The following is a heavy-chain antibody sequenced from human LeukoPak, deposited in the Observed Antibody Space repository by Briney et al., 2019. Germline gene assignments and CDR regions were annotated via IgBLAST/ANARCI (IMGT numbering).Heavy chain of an antibody. CDR3: ARSTVVTASDAFDI. J-gene: IGHJ3*02. Sequence: PSETLSLTCAVYGGSFSGYYWSWIRQPPGKGLEWIGEINHSGSTNYNPSLKSRVTISVDTSKNQFSLKLSSVTAADTAVYYCARSTVVTASDAFDIWGQGTMVTVSS. V-gene: IGHV4-34*01. D-gene: IGHD2-2*01. CDR2: INHSGST. CDR1: GGSFSGYY.